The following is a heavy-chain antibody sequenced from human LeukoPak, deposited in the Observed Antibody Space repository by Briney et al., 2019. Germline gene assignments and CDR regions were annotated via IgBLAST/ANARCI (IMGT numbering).Heavy chain of an antibody. V-gene: IGHV3-30*03. J-gene: IGHJ4*02. CDR1: GFTFSSYG. Sequence: GGSLRLSCAASGFTFSSYGMHWVRQAPGKGLEWVAFIPDDGNNVYYSDSVRGRFTVSRDSSRNTLYLQMNSLRVEDSALYYCAGGTYYSDYWGQGTLATVSS. D-gene: IGHD1-7*01. CDR2: IPDDGNNV. CDR3: AGGTYYSDY.